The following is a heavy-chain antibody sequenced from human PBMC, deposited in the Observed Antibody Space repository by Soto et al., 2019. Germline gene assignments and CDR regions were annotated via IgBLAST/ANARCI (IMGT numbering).Heavy chain of an antibody. CDR2: IKQDGSEK. D-gene: IGHD2-2*01. CDR1: GFTFSSYW. CDR3: AAGIVVVPAASLDY. Sequence: GGSLRLSCAASGFTFSSYWMSWVRQAPGKGLEWVANIKQDGSEKYYVDSVKGRFTISRDNAKNSLYLQMNSLRAEDTAVYYCAAGIVVVPAASLDYWGQGTLVTVSS. V-gene: IGHV3-7*01. J-gene: IGHJ4*02.